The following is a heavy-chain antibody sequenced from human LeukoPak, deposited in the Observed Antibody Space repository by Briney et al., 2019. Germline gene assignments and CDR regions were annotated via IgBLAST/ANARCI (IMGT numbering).Heavy chain of an antibody. CDR2: IYPDSGGT. V-gene: IGHV1-2*02. D-gene: IGHD3-10*01. J-gene: IGHJ4*02. CDR1: GYXFTDYY. CDR3: ARGRSDYYLDS. Sequence: ASVTVSCTASGYXFTDYYIHWVRQAPGHGLEWMGWIYPDSGGTNYAQKFQGRVTMTRDTSISTAYMGLSRLTSDDTAVYYCARGRSDYYLDSWGQGTLVTVSS.